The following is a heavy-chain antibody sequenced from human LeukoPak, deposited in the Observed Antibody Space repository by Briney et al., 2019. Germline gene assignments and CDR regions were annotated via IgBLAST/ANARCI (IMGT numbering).Heavy chain of an antibody. V-gene: IGHV3-23*01. J-gene: IGHJ6*02. CDR1: GFTFSSYA. CDR3: ARGILDYYYGMDV. Sequence: GGSLRLSCAASGFTFSSYAMSWVRQAPGKGLEWVSAISGSGGSTYYADSVKGRFTISRDNSKNTLYLQMNSLRAEDTAVYYCARGILDYYYGMDVWGQGTTVTVSS. CDR2: ISGSGGST.